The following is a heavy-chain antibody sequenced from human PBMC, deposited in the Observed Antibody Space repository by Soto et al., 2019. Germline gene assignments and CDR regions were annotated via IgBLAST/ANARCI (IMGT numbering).Heavy chain of an antibody. CDR1: GCTCSDHA. CDR3: ATVQTEQLHLAHLPD. Sequence: PCGSLRLSWAAAGCTCSDHAVSWVRQAPGEGLEWVSSISRAGDSAYFAVSVKGRFTISRDNAKNSLYLQMNNLGAEDTAVYYCATVQTEQLHLAHLPDWGQRTPVPVSS. V-gene: IGHV3-23*01. J-gene: IGHJ4*02. CDR2: ISRAGDSA. D-gene: IGHD6-13*01.